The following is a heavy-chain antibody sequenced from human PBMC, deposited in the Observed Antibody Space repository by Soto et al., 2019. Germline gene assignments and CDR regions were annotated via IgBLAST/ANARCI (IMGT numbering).Heavy chain of an antibody. CDR2: IYYSGST. CDR1: GGSISSSSYY. V-gene: IGHV4-39*01. J-gene: IGHJ4*02. Sequence: ETLSLTCTVSGGSISSSSYYWGWIRQPPGKGLEWIGSIYYSGSTYYNPSLKSRVTISVDTSKNQFSLKLSSVTAADTAVYYCARVYYYDSSGYYGYYFDYWGQGTLVTVSS. CDR3: ARVYYYDSSGYYGYYFDY. D-gene: IGHD3-22*01.